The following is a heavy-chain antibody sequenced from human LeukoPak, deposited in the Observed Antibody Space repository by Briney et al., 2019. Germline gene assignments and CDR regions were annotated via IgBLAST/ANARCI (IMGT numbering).Heavy chain of an antibody. CDR2: INPNSGGT. CDR3: ARAPGYGSGSYYRGNY. Sequence: GASVKVSCKASGYTFTGYYMHWVRQAPGQGLEWMGWINPNSGGTNYAQKFQGRVTMTRDTSISKAYMELSRLRSDDTAVYYCARAPGYGSGSYYRGNYWGQGTLVTVSS. D-gene: IGHD3-10*01. V-gene: IGHV1-2*02. CDR1: GYTFTGYY. J-gene: IGHJ4*02.